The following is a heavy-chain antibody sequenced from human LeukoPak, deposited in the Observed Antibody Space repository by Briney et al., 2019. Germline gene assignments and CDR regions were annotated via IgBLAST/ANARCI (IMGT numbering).Heavy chain of an antibody. D-gene: IGHD2-2*01. CDR3: AKDGDIVVVPAAPDY. V-gene: IGHV3-23*01. J-gene: IGHJ4*02. CDR2: ISGSGGST. Sequence: GGSLRLSCTASGFTFSSYAMSWVRQAPGKWLEWVSAISGSGGSTYYADSVKGRFTISRDNSKNTLYLQMNSLRAEDTAVYYCAKDGDIVVVPAAPDYWGQGTLVTVSS. CDR1: GFTFSSYA.